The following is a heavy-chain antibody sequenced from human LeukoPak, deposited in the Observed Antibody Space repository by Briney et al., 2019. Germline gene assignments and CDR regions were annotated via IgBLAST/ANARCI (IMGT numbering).Heavy chain of an antibody. J-gene: IGHJ6*03. Sequence: GGSLRLSCAASGLTFSSDGMSWVRQAPGEGLEWVSVISGSGGTTYYADSVKGRFTTSRDNSKKTLYLQMNSLGAEDTAVYYCAKSIEGVVRGTYYYYSYMDVWGKGTTVTVSS. CDR1: GLTFSSDG. CDR3: AKSIEGVVRGTYYYYSYMDV. D-gene: IGHD3-3*01. V-gene: IGHV3-23*01. CDR2: ISGSGGTT.